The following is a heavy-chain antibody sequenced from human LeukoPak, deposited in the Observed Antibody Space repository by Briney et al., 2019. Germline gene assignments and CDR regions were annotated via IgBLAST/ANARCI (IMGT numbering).Heavy chain of an antibody. CDR3: ARDSSGWMSGSDY. D-gene: IGHD6-19*01. J-gene: IGHJ4*02. V-gene: IGHV3-74*01. CDR1: GFTFSSYW. CDR2: INSDGSST. Sequence: GGSLRLSCAASGFTFSSYWMHWVRQAPGKALVWVSRINSDGSSTSYADSVKGRFTISRDNAKNTLYLQMNSLRAEDTAVYYCARDSSGWMSGSDYWGQGTLVTVSS.